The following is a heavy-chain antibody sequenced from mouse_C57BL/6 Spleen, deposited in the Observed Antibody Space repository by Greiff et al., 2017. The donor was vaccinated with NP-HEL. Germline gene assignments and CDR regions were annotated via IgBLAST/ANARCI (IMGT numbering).Heavy chain of an antibody. V-gene: IGHV1-52*01. D-gene: IGHD2-5*01. CDR2: IDPSDSET. CDR3: ARDSNWYFDV. J-gene: IGHJ1*03. Sequence: QVQLQQPGAELVRPGSSVKLSCKASGYTFTSYWMHWVKQRPIQGLEWIGNIDPSDSETRYNQKFKDKATLTVDKSSSTAYMQLSSLTSEDSAVYYCARDSNWYFDVWGTGTTVTVSS. CDR1: GYTFTSYW.